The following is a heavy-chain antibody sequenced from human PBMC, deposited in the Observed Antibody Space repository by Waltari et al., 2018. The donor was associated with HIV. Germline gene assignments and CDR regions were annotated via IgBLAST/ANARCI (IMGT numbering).Heavy chain of an antibody. CDR1: GFAFDHFW. CDR3: AREADWLYSDYFDL. V-gene: IGHV3-7*01. J-gene: IGHJ4*02. D-gene: IGHD3-9*01. CDR2: IKEDGREK. Sequence: EVRLLQSGGGRVRRGGSLRLSCTASGFAFDHFWLSWVRQAPGGVLGGVVNIKEDGREKHYVDSVKGRFSISRDNSNNSLYLDMTNVGADDTAVYFCAREADWLYSDYFDLWGPGSQVTVSS.